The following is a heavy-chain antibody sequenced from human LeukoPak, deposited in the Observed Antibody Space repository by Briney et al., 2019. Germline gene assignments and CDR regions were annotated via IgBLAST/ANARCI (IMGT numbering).Heavy chain of an antibody. CDR1: GFTFTSSA. J-gene: IGHJ6*03. D-gene: IGHD4-11*01. CDR3: AADRATVTNYYYYYMDV. V-gene: IGHV1-58*01. Sequence: SVKVSCKASGFTFTSSAVQWVRQARGQRLEWIGWIVVGSGNTNYAQEFQERVTVTRDMSTSTAYMELSSLRSEDTAVYYCAADRATVTNYYYYYMDVWGKGTTVTVSS. CDR2: IVVGSGNT.